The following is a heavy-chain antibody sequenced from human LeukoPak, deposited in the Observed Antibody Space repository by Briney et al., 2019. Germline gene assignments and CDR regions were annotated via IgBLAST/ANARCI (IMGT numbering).Heavy chain of an antibody. J-gene: IGHJ4*01. Sequence: GGSLRLSCAASGFTFRTYGMNWVRQAPGKGREWISYINSNSDTVHYSNSVEGRITISRDNTKNSLYLQMNSLRAEDTAMYYCERDTRGESDYWGHGTLVTVSS. CDR2: INSNSDTV. CDR3: ERDTRGESDY. D-gene: IGHD2-2*01. CDR1: GFTFRTYG. V-gene: IGHV3-48*04.